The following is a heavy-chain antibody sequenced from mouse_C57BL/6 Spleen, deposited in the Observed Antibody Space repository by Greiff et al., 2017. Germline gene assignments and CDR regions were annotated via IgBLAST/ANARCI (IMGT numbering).Heavy chain of an antibody. CDR2: ILPGSGST. V-gene: IGHV1-9*01. J-gene: IGHJ3*01. Sequence: VQLQQSGAELMKPGASVKLSCKATGYTFTGYWIEWVKQRPGHGLEWIGEILPGSGSTNYNEKFKGKATFTADTSSNTAYMQLSSLTTENSAIYYCASNHYCGNYGAWFAYWGQGTLVTVSA. CDR1: GYTFTGYW. CDR3: ASNHYCGNYGAWFAY. D-gene: IGHD2-1*01.